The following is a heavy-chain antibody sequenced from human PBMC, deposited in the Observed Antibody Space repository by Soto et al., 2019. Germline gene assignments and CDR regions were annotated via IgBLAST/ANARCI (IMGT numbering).Heavy chain of an antibody. D-gene: IGHD6-13*01. Sequence: QVQLVQSGAEVKKPGASVKVSCKASGYTFTNYYIHWMRQAPGQGLEWMGIINPTSGSTNYAQKFQGRVTLTYDTSTTTVYMELGGLRSEDTAVLYCARDLAAGDHWGQGTLVTVSS. CDR2: INPTSGST. CDR3: ARDLAAGDH. CDR1: GYTFTNYY. J-gene: IGHJ4*02. V-gene: IGHV1-46*01.